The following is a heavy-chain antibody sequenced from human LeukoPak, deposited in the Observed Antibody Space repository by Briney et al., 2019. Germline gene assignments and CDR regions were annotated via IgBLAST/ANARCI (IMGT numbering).Heavy chain of an antibody. CDR2: IKKDGSEE. CDR3: ARSNPNRNALDL. D-gene: IGHD1-14*01. J-gene: IGHJ3*01. CDR1: GFTLNSYL. V-gene: IGHV3-7*01. Sequence: GGSLRLSCAASGFTLNSYLMSWVRQAPGRGLEGVANIKKDGSEENYVDSVKGRFTVSRDNAKNSLYLQMNSLRGEDTAVYYCARSNPNRNALDLWGQGTMVTISS.